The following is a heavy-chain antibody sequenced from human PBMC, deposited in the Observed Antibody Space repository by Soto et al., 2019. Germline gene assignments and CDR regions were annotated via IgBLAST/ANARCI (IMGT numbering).Heavy chain of an antibody. CDR1: GGSISSYY. CDR3: ARLIPAAIWFDP. V-gene: IGHV4-59*08. J-gene: IGHJ5*02. CDR2: IYYSGST. Sequence: PSETLSLTCTVSGGSISSYYWSWIRQPPGKGLEWIGYIYYSGSTNYNPSLKSRVTTSVDTSKNQFSLKLSSVTAADTAVYYCARLIPAAIWFDPWGQGTLVTVS. D-gene: IGHD2-2*01.